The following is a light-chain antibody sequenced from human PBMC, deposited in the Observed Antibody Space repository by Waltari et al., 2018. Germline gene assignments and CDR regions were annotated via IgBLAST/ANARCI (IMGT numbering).Light chain of an antibody. CDR2: GAS. J-gene: IGKJ2*03. CDR3: QQYHMLPRYS. CDR1: QNINKN. Sequence: EIVLTQSPATLSVSPGARVTLSCRASQNINKNLAWYQQKPGQAPRLFVYGASTGATGVPARFAGSGSGTEFTLTISSLQSEDFAVYYCQQYHMLPRYSFGQGTKLEIK. V-gene: IGKV3-15*01.